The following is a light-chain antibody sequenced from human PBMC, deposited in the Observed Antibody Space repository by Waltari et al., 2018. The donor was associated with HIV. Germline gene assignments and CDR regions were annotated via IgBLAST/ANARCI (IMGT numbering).Light chain of an antibody. CDR2: RNV. CDR1: RTNIGAGYD. V-gene: IGLV1-40*01. CDR3: RSYDTSLSGGV. J-gene: IGLJ3*02. Sequence: QSVLTQPPSVSGAPGQRVTISCTGSRTNIGAGYDVHWYQQLPGTAPKLLIFRNVNRPSGVPDRCSGSKSGTSAALASIGLQAEDEADFYCRSYDTSLSGGVFGGGTKLTVL.